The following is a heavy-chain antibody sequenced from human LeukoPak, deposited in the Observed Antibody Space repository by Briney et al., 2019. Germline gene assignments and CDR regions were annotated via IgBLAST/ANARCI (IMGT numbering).Heavy chain of an antibody. J-gene: IGHJ6*02. CDR1: GFAFSSYW. Sequence: GGSLRLSCAASGFAFSSYWMSWVRQAPGKGLEWVANIKQDGSEKYYVDSVKGRFTISRDNAKNSLYLQMNSLRAEDTALYYCAKGAIYDYYGMDVWGQGTTVTVSS. D-gene: IGHD4/OR15-4a*01. CDR2: IKQDGSEK. V-gene: IGHV3-7*03. CDR3: AKGAIYDYYGMDV.